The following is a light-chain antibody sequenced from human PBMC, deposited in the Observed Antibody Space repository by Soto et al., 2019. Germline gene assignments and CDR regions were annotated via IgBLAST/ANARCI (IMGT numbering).Light chain of an antibody. J-gene: IGKJ1*01. CDR2: NAS. Sequence: DIQMTQSPSTLSASVGDRVTITCRASQSVRSWLAWYQQKPGRAPKFLIYNASSLESGVPSRFSGSGSGTDFTFTISSLQPEDIATYYCQQYDNLPRPFGQGTKVDIK. CDR3: QQYDNLPRP. V-gene: IGKV1-5*01. CDR1: QSVRSW.